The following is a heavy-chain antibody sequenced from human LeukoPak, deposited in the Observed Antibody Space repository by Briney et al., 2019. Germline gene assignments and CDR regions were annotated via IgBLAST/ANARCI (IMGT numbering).Heavy chain of an antibody. Sequence: GGSLRLSCAASGFTFSGYAMSWVRQAPGKGLEWVSAISDSGDATYYADSVRGRFTISRDNSKNTVYLQMHSLRAEDTAVYYCARNMYGDYNNYYYYYAMDVWGQGTTVTVSS. CDR1: GFTFSGYA. CDR2: ISDSGDAT. CDR3: ARNMYGDYNNYYYYYAMDV. J-gene: IGHJ6*02. D-gene: IGHD4-17*01. V-gene: IGHV3-23*01.